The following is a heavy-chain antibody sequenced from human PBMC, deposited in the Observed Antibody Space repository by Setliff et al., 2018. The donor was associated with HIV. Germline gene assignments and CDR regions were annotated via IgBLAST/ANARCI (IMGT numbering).Heavy chain of an antibody. Sequence: HPGGSLRLSCAASGLTLSDYYINWVRQAPGKGLEWVGRTKDKGQSFSTEYAASVRGRFTISRDGSKNSVYLQMNSLKSEDTAVYYCTREGSHSGPDFDCWGQGTVVTVSS. J-gene: IGHJ4*02. CDR2: TKDKGQSFST. D-gene: IGHD1-26*01. CDR3: TREGSHSGPDFDC. V-gene: IGHV3-72*01. CDR1: GLTLSDYY.